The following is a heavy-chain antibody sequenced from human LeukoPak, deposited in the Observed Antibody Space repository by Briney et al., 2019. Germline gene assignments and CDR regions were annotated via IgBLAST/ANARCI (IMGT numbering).Heavy chain of an antibody. Sequence: KTSETLSLTCTVSGGSISSYYWSWIRQPAGKGLEWIGRIYTSGSTNYNPSLKSRVTMSVDTSKNQLSLKLTSVTAADTAVYYCARGSCSGGSCHSGDYWGQGTLVTVSS. D-gene: IGHD2-15*01. CDR2: IYTSGST. CDR3: ARGSCSGGSCHSGDY. V-gene: IGHV4-4*07. CDR1: GGSISSYY. J-gene: IGHJ4*02.